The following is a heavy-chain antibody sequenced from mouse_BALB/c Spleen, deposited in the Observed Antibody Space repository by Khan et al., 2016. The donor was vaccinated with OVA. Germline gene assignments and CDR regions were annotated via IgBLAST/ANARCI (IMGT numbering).Heavy chain of an antibody. CDR2: VSTGGHYT. V-gene: IGHV5-6*01. D-gene: IGHD1-1*01. CDR1: GFTFSTYG. CDR3: ARLAYYYDSEGFAY. Sequence: EVELVESGGDVVKPGGSLKLSCAASGFTFSTYGMSWVRQTPDKRLEWVATVSTGGHYTYYPDTVKGRFTISSDNAKNTLYLQMSSLKSEDTAIFYCARLAYYYDSEGFAYWGQGTLVTVSA. J-gene: IGHJ3*01.